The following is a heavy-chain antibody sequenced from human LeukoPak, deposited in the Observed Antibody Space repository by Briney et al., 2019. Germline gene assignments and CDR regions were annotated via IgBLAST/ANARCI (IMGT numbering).Heavy chain of an antibody. Sequence: SETLSLTCTVSGGSISSSNYYWSWIRQPPGKGPEWIGEINHSGSTNYNPSLKSRVTISVDTSKNQFSLKLSSVTAADTAVYYCARHVSYYYDFDYWGQGTLVTVSS. CDR1: GGSISSSNYY. V-gene: IGHV4-39*01. CDR2: INHSGST. J-gene: IGHJ4*02. D-gene: IGHD3-22*01. CDR3: ARHVSYYYDFDY.